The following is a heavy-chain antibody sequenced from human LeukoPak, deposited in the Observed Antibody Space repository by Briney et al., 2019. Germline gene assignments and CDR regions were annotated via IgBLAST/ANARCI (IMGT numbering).Heavy chain of an antibody. CDR1: GFTFSSYA. CDR2: IGGSGGST. J-gene: IGHJ4*02. D-gene: IGHD2-2*01. V-gene: IGHV3-23*01. CDR3: AKTNLIVVPSTIRRGGFFDY. Sequence: GGPLRLSCRTSGFTFSSYAMSWVRQAPGKGLEWVSAIGGSGGSTYSADSVKGRFTISRDNSKNILYLQMNSLRAEDTAIYYCAKTNLIVVPSTIRRGGFFDYWGQGTLVTVSS.